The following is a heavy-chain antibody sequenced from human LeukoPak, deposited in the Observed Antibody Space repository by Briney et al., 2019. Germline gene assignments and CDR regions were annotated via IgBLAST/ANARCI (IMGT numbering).Heavy chain of an antibody. V-gene: IGHV3-21*01. CDR1: GFPFIALS. J-gene: IGHJ6*04. CDR3: ARDQATYYYGMDV. CDR2: ISSSSSYI. Sequence: GGPLRLPCAPSGFPFIALSLNWVPQAPGKGLDWVSSISSSSSYIYYADSVKGRFTISRDNAKNSLYLQMNSLRAEDTAVYYCARDQATYYYGMDVWGKGTTVTVSS.